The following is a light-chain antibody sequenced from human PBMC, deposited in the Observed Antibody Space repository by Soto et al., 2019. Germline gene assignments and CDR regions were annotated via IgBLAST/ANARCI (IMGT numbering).Light chain of an antibody. CDR1: SSDVGGYNY. V-gene: IGLV2-14*01. CDR3: SSYTRQYTPSYV. CDR2: EVS. Sequence: QSALTQPASVSGSPGQSITLSCTGTSSDVGGYNYVSWYQQHPGKAPKLMIYEVSNRPSRISHRFSGSKSGNTASLTISGLRAEDEADYYCSSYTRQYTPSYVFGTGTKVTVL. J-gene: IGLJ1*01.